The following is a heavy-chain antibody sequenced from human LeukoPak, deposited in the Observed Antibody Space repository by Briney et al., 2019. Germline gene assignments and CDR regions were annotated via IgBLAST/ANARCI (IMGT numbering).Heavy chain of an antibody. CDR3: ARVTTNVWHAFDI. D-gene: IGHD4-17*01. Sequence: GGSLRLSCAASGFTFSSYGMHWVRQAPGKGLEWVAVIWYDGSNKYYADSVKGRFTISRDNSKNTLYLQMNSLRAEDTAVYYCARVTTNVWHAFDIWGQGTMVTVSS. CDR2: IWYDGSNK. CDR1: GFTFSSYG. J-gene: IGHJ3*02. V-gene: IGHV3-33*01.